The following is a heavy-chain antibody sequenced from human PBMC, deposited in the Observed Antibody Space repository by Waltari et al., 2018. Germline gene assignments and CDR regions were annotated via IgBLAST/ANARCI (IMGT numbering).Heavy chain of an antibody. CDR3: ARVTVRGAVDY. V-gene: IGHV4-4*07. CDR2: IYTSGSN. CDR1: GGSISSYS. D-gene: IGHD3-10*01. Sequence: QVQLQESGPGLVKPSETLSLTCTASGGSISSYSWSWIRPPAGKGLEWIGRIYTSGSNNYSPSHKVRGTMSVDTSKNQFSLKLGCVTAGDTAGYYRARVTVRGAVDYWGQGTLVTVSS. J-gene: IGHJ4*02.